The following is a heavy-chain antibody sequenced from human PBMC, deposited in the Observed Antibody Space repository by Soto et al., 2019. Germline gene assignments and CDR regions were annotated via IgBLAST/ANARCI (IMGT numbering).Heavy chain of an antibody. J-gene: IGHJ4*02. CDR3: PRTENVGYYTH. V-gene: IGHV4-38-2*01. Sequence: PSETLSLTCAFSVDSISRGYHWAWIRQPPGKGLEYIGSIYHSGTTYYNPSLMSRVTISVDTSKNQFSLNLRSVTAADSAVYYCPRTENVGYYTHCGQRTLVNGSS. CDR2: IYHSGTT. D-gene: IGHD3-3*01. CDR1: VDSISRGYH.